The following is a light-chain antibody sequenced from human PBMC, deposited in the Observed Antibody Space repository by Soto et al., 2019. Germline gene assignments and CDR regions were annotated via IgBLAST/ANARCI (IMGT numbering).Light chain of an antibody. Sequence: IQLTQSPSSLSASVGDSVTITCRASQGISSYLAWYQQEPGKAPKPLIYAASTLQSGVPSRFSGGGSGTDFTLTISSLQPEDFATYYCQQLNSYPLTFGGGTKVDIK. CDR2: AAS. V-gene: IGKV1-9*01. J-gene: IGKJ4*01. CDR1: QGISSY. CDR3: QQLNSYPLT.